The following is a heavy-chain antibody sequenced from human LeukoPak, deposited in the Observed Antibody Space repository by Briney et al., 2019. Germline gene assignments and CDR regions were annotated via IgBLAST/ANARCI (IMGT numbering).Heavy chain of an antibody. CDR1: GFTFSDYW. V-gene: IGHV3-7*03. CDR2: IKHHGSEK. J-gene: IGHJ3*02. Sequence: PGGSLRLSCAASGFTFSDYWVTWVRQAPGKGLEWVANIKHHGSEKNYADSVKGRFTISRDNAKNSLFLQMNSLRAEDTALYYCAKDRLITVPKLEDDVFDIWGQGTMVTVSS. D-gene: IGHD4-17*01. CDR3: AKDRLITVPKLEDDVFDI.